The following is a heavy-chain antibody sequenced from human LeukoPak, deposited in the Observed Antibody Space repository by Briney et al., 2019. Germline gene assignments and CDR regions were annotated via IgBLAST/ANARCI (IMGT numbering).Heavy chain of an antibody. V-gene: IGHV3-23*01. J-gene: IGHJ4*02. Sequence: PGGSLRLSCAASGFTFSSYAMSWVRQAPGKGLEWVSAISGSGGSTYYADSVKGRFTISRDNSKNTLYLQMNSLRAEDTAVYYCAKRKVVVIKSPPDYWGQGTLVTVSS. CDR1: GFTFSSYA. CDR2: ISGSGGST. D-gene: IGHD3-22*01. CDR3: AKRKVVVIKSPPDY.